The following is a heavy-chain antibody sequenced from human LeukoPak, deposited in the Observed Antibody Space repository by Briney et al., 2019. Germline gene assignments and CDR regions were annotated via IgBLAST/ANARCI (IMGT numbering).Heavy chain of an antibody. J-gene: IGHJ6*02. CDR3: ARARYCSSTSCYPHYYYYGMDV. Sequence: GESRKISCKGSGYSFTTYWIGWVRQMPGKGLEWMGIIYPGDSDTRYSPSYQGQVTISADKSISPAYLQWSSLKASDTDMYYCARARYCSSTSCYPHYYYYGMDVWGQGTTVTVSS. D-gene: IGHD2-2*01. CDR1: GYSFTTYW. V-gene: IGHV5-51*01. CDR2: IYPGDSDT.